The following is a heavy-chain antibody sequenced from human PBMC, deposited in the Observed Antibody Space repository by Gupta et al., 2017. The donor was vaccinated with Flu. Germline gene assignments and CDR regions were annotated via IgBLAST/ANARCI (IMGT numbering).Heavy chain of an antibody. J-gene: IGHJ5*02. D-gene: IGHD3-10*01. Sequence: VAGVPSGSNYWSWIRAPAGKGLEGIGRIYTNETTNDNPSHKSRVTMSVDKSKNQFSLKLSSETAADTAVYYCARVESKRGWFDPGGQGTLVIVSS. CDR3: ARVESKRGWFDP. CDR2: IYTNETT. V-gene: IGHV4-4*07. CDR1: GVPSGSNY.